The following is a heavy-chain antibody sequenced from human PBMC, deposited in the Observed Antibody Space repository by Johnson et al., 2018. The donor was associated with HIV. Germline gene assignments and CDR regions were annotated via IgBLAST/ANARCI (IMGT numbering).Heavy chain of an antibody. CDR1: GFTFSFYW. CDR2: INSDGSST. D-gene: IGHD2-15*01. Sequence: MQLVESGGGLVQPGGSLRLSCAASGFTFSFYWMHWVRQVPGKGLVWVSRINSDGSSTSYADSVKGRFTISRDNAKKTLYLQVNSLRAEDTALYYCARAGPYCSGGSCYSPDAFDIWGQGTMVTVSS. CDR3: ARAGPYCSGGSCYSPDAFDI. J-gene: IGHJ3*02. V-gene: IGHV3-74*02.